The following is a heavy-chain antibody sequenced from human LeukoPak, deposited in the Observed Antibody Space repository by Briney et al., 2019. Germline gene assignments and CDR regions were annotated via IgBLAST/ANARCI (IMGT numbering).Heavy chain of an antibody. CDR1: GGSIGSGGYS. V-gene: IGHV4-30-2*01. CDR2: IYHSGST. CDR3: ARGLTYYYYYGMDV. J-gene: IGHJ6*02. Sequence: PSETLSLTCAVSGGSIGSGGYSWSWIRQPPGKGLEWIGYIYHSGSTYYNPSLKSRVTISVDRSKNQFSLKLSSVTAADTAVYYCARGLTYYYYYGMDVWGQGTTVTVSS. D-gene: IGHD2-21*02.